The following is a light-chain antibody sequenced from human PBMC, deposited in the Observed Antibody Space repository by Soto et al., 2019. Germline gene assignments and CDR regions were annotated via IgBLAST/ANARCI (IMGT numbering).Light chain of an antibody. Sequence: EIVLTQSPGTLSLSPGERATLSCRASQSVSSSYLAWYQQKPGQAPRLLIYGASSRATGIPDRFSGSGSGTDFTLTISRLETEDLAVYYCQQYGSSPRVTFGQVTRLEI. CDR3: QQYGSSPRVT. CDR2: GAS. V-gene: IGKV3-20*01. J-gene: IGKJ5*01. CDR1: QSVSSSY.